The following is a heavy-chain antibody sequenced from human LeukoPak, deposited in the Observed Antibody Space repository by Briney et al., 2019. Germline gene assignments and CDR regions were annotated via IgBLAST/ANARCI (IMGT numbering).Heavy chain of an antibody. D-gene: IGHD1-26*01. V-gene: IGHV3-30*18. Sequence: GGSLGLSCAASGFTFSSYGMHWVRQAPGKGLEWVAVISYDGSNKYYADSVKGRFTISRDNSKNTLYLQMNSLRAEDTAVYYCAKDRNRELCYYYYGMDVWGKGTTVTVSS. CDR3: AKDRNRELCYYYYGMDV. J-gene: IGHJ6*04. CDR1: GFTFSSYG. CDR2: ISYDGSNK.